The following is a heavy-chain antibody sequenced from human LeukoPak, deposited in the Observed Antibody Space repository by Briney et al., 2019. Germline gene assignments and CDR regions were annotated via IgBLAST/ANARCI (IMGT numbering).Heavy chain of an antibody. J-gene: IGHJ4*02. CDR2: VHLDGRT. V-gene: IGHV4-4*02. CDR3: AREGGFYRPLDY. Sequence: SGTLSLTCGVSGGSVINTNWWTWVRQPPGKGLEWIGEVHLDGRTNYNPSLESRLTMSVDASENQVSLKLTSVTAADTAVYYCAREGGFYRPLDYSGQGTLVTVSS. D-gene: IGHD3-3*01. CDR1: GGSVINTNW.